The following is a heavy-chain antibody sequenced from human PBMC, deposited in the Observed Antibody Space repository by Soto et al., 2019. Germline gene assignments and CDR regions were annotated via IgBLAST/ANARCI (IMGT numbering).Heavy chain of an antibody. CDR2: IDPTDSYT. Sequence: GESLKIPCQASGYSFSTYWISWVRQMPGKGLEWMGMIDPTDSYTNYSPSFRGHVTISAHDSFSTAYLQWSSLKASDTAMYYCARRRCSGGACYSGVSWFDPWGQGTLVTVSS. V-gene: IGHV5-10-1*01. D-gene: IGHD2-15*01. J-gene: IGHJ5*02. CDR3: ARRRCSGGACYSGVSWFDP. CDR1: GYSFSTYW.